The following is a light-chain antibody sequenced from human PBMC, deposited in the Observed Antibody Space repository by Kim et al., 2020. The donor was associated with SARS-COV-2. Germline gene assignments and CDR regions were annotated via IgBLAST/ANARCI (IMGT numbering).Light chain of an antibody. CDR1: QGVSSH. CDR3: QQRSNWPLT. Sequence: LSPGERATLSCRASQGVSSHLAWYQQKPGQAPRLLIYDTSNRATGIPARFSGSGSGTDFTLTISSLEPEDFAVYSCQQRSNWPLTFGGGTKVDIK. CDR2: DTS. V-gene: IGKV3-11*01. J-gene: IGKJ4*01.